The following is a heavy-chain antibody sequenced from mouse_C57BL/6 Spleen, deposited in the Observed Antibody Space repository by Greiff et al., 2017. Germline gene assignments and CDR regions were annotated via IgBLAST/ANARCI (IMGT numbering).Heavy chain of an antibody. D-gene: IGHD2-3*01. J-gene: IGHJ4*01. CDR2: ISSGGDYI. CDR1: GFTFSSYA. Sequence: EVKVEESGEGLVKPGGSLKLSCAASGFTFSSYAMSWVRQTPEKRLEWVAYISSGGDYIYYADTVKGRFTISRDNARNTLYLQMSSLKSEDTAMYYCTRWLLNAMDYWGQGTSVTVSS. CDR3: TRWLLNAMDY. V-gene: IGHV5-9-1*02.